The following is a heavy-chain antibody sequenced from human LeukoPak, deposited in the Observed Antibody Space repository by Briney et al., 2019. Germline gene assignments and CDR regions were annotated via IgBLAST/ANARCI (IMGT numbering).Heavy chain of an antibody. D-gene: IGHD1-26*01. V-gene: IGHV1-2*02. CDR1: EYTFTDYY. Sequence: ASVKVSCKASEYTFTDYYMHWVRQAPGKGLEWMGWINPNSGDTNYAQKFQGRVTMTRDPSISTAYMELSRLRSDDTAVYCCARDAWLVGTTNLYYFDYWGQGTLVTVSS. J-gene: IGHJ4*02. CDR3: ARDAWLVGTTNLYYFDY. CDR2: INPNSGDT.